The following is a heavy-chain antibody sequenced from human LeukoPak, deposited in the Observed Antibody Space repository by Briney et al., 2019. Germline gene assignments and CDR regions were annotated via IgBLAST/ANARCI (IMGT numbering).Heavy chain of an antibody. V-gene: IGHV5-51*01. D-gene: IGHD2-2*02. J-gene: IGHJ5*02. CDR1: GYSFTSYW. Sequence: GESLKISCKGPGYSFTSYWIGWVRQMPGKGLEWMGIIYPGDSDTRYSPSFQGQVTISADKSISTAYLQWSSLKASDTAMYYCARSLGYCSSTSCYTNWFDPWGQGTLVTVSS. CDR3: ARSLGYCSSTSCYTNWFDP. CDR2: IYPGDSDT.